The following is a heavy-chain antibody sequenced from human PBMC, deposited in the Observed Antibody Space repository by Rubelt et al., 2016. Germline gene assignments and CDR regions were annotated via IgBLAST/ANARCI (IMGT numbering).Heavy chain of an antibody. CDR2: ISWNSGSI. CDR1: GFTFDDYA. CDR3: AKGILRWSVGYGMDV. V-gene: IGHV3-9*01. D-gene: IGHD4-23*01. Sequence: VQLVESGGGLVQPGRSLRLSCAASGFTFDDYAMHWVRQAPGKGLEWVSGISWNSGSIGYADSVKGRFTISRGNAKNSLYLQMNSLRAEDTALYYCAKGILRWSVGYGMDVWGQGTTVTVSS. J-gene: IGHJ6*02.